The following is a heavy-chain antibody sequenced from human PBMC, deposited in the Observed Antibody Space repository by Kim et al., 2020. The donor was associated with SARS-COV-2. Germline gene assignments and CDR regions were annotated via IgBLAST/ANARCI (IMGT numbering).Heavy chain of an antibody. CDR3: AKDDDSSGSYFDY. V-gene: IGHV3-9*01. J-gene: IGHJ4*02. D-gene: IGHD3-22*01. Sequence: YADSVKGRFTISRDNAKNSLYLQMNSLRAEDTALYYCAKDDDSSGSYFDYWGQGTLVTVSS.